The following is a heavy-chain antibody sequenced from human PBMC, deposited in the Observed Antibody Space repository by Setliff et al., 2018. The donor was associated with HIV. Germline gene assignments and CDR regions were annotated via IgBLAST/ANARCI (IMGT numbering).Heavy chain of an antibody. D-gene: IGHD6-13*01. CDR3: ARRGGSTWTGWFDP. CDR2: IYYTGST. CDR1: GGSISSSSYY. V-gene: IGHV4-39*01. Sequence: KSSETLSLTCTVSGGSISSSSYYWGWIRQPPGKGLEWIGSIYYTGSTYDNPSLKSRVTMSVDTSKNQFSLKLSSVTAADTAVYYCARRGGSTWTGWFDPWGQGTLVTVSS. J-gene: IGHJ5*02.